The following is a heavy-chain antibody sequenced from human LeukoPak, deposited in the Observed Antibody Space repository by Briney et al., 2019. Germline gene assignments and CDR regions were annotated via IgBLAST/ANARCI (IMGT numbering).Heavy chain of an antibody. CDR2: VNPSGGST. Sequence: ASVKVSCKASGYTFTSYYMHWVRQAPGQGLEWMGIVNPSGGSTSYAQKFQGRVTMTRDMSTSTVYMELSSLRSEDTAVYYCAKALVYCSGGGCPPPYSLDYGGQGTLVTVST. CDR1: GYTFTSYY. V-gene: IGHV1-46*01. CDR3: AKALVYCSGGGCPPPYSLDY. J-gene: IGHJ4*02. D-gene: IGHD2-15*01.